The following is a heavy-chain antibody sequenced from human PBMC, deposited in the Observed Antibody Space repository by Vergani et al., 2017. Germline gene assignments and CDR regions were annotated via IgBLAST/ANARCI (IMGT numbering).Heavy chain of an antibody. J-gene: IGHJ4*02. V-gene: IGHV3-21*01. CDR1: GFTFSSYS. CDR3: ARDEVVEWFGETKPNYFDY. D-gene: IGHD3-10*01. Sequence: EVQLVESGGGLVKPGGSRRLSCAASGFTFSSYSMNWVRQAPGKGLEWVSSISSSSSYIYYADSVKGRFTISRDNAKNSLYLQMNSLRAEDTAVYYCARDEVVEWFGETKPNYFDYWGQGTLVTVSS. CDR2: ISSSSSYI.